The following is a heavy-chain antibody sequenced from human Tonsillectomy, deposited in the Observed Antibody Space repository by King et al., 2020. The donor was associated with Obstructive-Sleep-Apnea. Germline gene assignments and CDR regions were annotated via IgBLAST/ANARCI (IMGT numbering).Heavy chain of an antibody. Sequence: QLQESGPGLVKPSQTLSLTCTVSGGSINSGDYSWSWIRQHPGKGLEWIGYIYYSGSSHYTPSLKSRVTISVDTSKNQFSLRLTSVTAADTAVYYCARNPYSYGFVSWFDPWGQGTLVTVSS. D-gene: IGHD5-18*01. J-gene: IGHJ5*02. CDR2: IYYSGSS. CDR1: GGSINSGDYS. V-gene: IGHV4-31*03. CDR3: ARNPYSYGFVSWFDP.